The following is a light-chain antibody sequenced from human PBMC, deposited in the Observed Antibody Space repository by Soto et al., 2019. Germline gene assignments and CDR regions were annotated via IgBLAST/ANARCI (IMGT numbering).Light chain of an antibody. Sequence: EIVLTQSPGTLSLSPGERATLSCRASQSVSDTYLAWYQQKPGQPPRLLIYGASNRATGIPDRFSGSGSGTDFTLTASRLEPEDFAVYYCQFGTLVWTFGQGTKVEIK. CDR1: QSVSDTY. CDR3: QFGTLVWT. CDR2: GAS. J-gene: IGKJ1*01. V-gene: IGKV3-20*01.